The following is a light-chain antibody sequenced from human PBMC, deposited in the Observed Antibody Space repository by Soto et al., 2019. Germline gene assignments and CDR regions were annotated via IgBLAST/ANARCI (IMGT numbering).Light chain of an antibody. CDR3: QQYESSPLT. Sequence: EIVLTQSPDTLSLSPGERATLSCRASQSVSSALLAWYQQKPGQAPRLLIYRASTRATGIPDRFTGSGSGTAFTLTISRLEPEDFAVYYCQQYESSPLTFGGGTKVEIK. CDR1: QSVSSAL. V-gene: IGKV3-20*01. J-gene: IGKJ4*01. CDR2: RAS.